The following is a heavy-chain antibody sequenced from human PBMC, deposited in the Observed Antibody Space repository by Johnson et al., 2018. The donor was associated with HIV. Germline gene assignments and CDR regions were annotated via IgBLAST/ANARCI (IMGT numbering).Heavy chain of an antibody. J-gene: IGHJ3*01. CDR3: ARERDYDVLTGSLLRGTLDV. CDR2: ISSSGSTI. Sequence: VQLVESGGGLVKPGGSLRLSCAASGFTFSDYYMNWIRQAPGKGLEWVAYISSSGSTIYYADSVRGRFTISRDNAKKSLYLQMNSLRVDDTAVYYCARERDYDVLTGSLLRGTLDVWGQGTMVTVSS. CDR1: GFTFSDYY. D-gene: IGHD3-9*01. V-gene: IGHV3-11*04.